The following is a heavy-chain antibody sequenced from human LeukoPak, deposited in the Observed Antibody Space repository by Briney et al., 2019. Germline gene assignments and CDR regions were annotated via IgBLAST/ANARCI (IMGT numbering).Heavy chain of an antibody. CDR2: ISGRGDVI. D-gene: IGHD5-18*01. Sequence: TGGSLRLSCAASGFTFSNYEMNWVRQAPGKGLEWVSYISGRGDVIYYADSVKGRFTISRDNAKNSLYLQMNGLRAEDTAVYYCARDRIQLWSHDYWGQGTLVTVSS. CDR3: ARDRIQLWSHDY. CDR1: GFTFSNYE. J-gene: IGHJ4*02. V-gene: IGHV3-48*03.